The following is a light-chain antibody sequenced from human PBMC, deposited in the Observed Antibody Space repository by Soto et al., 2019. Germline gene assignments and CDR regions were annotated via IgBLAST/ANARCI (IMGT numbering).Light chain of an antibody. J-gene: IGKJ2*01. V-gene: IGKV1-5*03. CDR1: QSISSW. CDR3: QQYGSSTYT. CDR2: KAS. Sequence: DIQMTQSPSTLSASVGDRVTITCRASQSISSWLAWYQQKPGKAPKLLIYKASSLESGVPSRFSGSGSGTEFTLTISSLQPDDFATYYCQQYGSSTYTFGQGTKVDIK.